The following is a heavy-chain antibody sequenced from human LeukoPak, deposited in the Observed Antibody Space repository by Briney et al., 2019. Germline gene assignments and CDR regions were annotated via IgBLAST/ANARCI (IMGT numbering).Heavy chain of an antibody. CDR2: IYPGGYAT. V-gene: IGHV5-51*01. Sequence: GESLKISCTGSGYSFTSYWIGWVRQMPGKGLEWMGIIYPGGYATRYSTSFQGQVTISADTSISTANLQWSSLKASDTALYYCARLEDGYNYVDYWGQGTLVTVSS. CDR3: ARLEDGYNYVDY. J-gene: IGHJ4*02. D-gene: IGHD5-24*01. CDR1: GYSFTSYW.